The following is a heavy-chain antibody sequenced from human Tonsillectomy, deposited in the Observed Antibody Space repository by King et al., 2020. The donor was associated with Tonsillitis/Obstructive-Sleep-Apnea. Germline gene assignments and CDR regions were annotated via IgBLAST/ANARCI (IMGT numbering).Heavy chain of an antibody. CDR3: ARERDCSGGNCYRGYFDY. Sequence: VQLVESGGGVVQPGRSLRLSCAASGFTFSIYAMHWVRQAPGKGLEGVAAIWYDGSNKYYVDSVKGRFTISRDNSKNTLYMQMSSLRAEDTAVYYCARERDCSGGNCYRGYFDYWGQGTLVTVSS. CDR2: IWYDGSNK. J-gene: IGHJ4*02. D-gene: IGHD2-15*01. CDR1: GFTFSIYA. V-gene: IGHV3-33*01.